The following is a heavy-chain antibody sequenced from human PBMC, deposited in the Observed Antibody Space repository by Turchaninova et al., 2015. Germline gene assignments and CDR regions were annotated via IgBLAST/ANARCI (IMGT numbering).Heavy chain of an antibody. J-gene: IGHJ4*02. CDR1: GFTFRSYW. CDR3: ARDQECGPIDCYGDFDY. V-gene: IGHV3-7*04. D-gene: IGHD2-21*02. CDR2: INQDGSDK. Sequence: SGGSLRLSCAASGFTFRSYWMSWVRQAPGKGLEWVANINQDGSDKNYVDSVKGRLTVSRDNAKNSLYLQLNSLRAEDTAVYYCARDQECGPIDCYGDFDYWGQGTLVTVSS.